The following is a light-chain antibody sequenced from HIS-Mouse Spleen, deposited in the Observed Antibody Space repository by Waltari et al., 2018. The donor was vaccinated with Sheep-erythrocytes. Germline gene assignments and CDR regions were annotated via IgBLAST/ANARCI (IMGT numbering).Light chain of an antibody. Sequence: QSALTQPRSVSGSPGQSVTIPCPGTSSDVGGYTDVSWYQQHPGKAPKLMIYDVSKRPSGVPDRFSGSKSGNTASLTISGLQAEDEADYYCCSYAGSYNHVFATGTKVTVL. V-gene: IGLV2-11*01. J-gene: IGLJ1*01. CDR3: CSYAGSYNHV. CDR2: DVS. CDR1: SSDVGGYTD.